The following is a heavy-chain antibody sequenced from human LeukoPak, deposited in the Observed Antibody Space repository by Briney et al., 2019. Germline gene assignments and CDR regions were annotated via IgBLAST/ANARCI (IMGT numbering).Heavy chain of an antibody. V-gene: IGHV3-30*02. D-gene: IGHD3-16*01. Sequence: DSVKGRFTISRDNPKNTLYLQMNSLRTEDTAVYYCAKDWARERNYYYMDVWGKGTTVTISS. J-gene: IGHJ6*03. CDR3: AKDWARERNYYYMDV.